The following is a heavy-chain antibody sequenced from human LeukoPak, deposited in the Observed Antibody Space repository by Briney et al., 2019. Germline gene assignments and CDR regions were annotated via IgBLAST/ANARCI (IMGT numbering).Heavy chain of an antibody. CDR2: INQDGSQK. J-gene: IGHJ4*02. V-gene: IGHV3-7*01. CDR3: ARENWANDY. Sequence: GGSLRLSCAASGFTFTTYWMTWVRQAPGKGLEWVANINQDGSQKYYVDSVKGRFTISRDNAKNSLYLQMNSLKDEDTAVYYCARENWANDYWGQGTLVTVSS. CDR1: GFTFTTYW. D-gene: IGHD7-27*01.